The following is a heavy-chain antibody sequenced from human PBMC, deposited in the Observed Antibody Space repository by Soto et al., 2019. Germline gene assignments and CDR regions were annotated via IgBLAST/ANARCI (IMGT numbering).Heavy chain of an antibody. J-gene: IGHJ4*02. Sequence: QVQLVESGGGVVQPGRSLRLSCAASGFTFSSYGMHWVRQAPGKGLEWVAVIWYDGSNKYYADSVKGRFTISRDNSKNTLYLQMNSLRDEDPAVYYCARGIRDCSGGSCYSFYYWGQGTLVTVSS. CDR2: IWYDGSNK. D-gene: IGHD2-15*01. CDR3: ARGIRDCSGGSCYSFYY. CDR1: GFTFSSYG. V-gene: IGHV3-33*01.